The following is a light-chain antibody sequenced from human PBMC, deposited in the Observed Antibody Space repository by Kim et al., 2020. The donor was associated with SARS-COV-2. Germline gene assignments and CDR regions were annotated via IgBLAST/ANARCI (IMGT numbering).Light chain of an antibody. CDR3: NSRDSNDYVV. Sequence: SSELTQDPAVSVALGQTVRITCQGDSLRSYYATWYQQKPGQAPKVVIYGKDNRPSGVPDRFSGSSSGNTAYLTITGTQAGDEADYYCNSRDSNDYVVFGGGTQFTVL. CDR2: GKD. V-gene: IGLV3-19*01. CDR1: SLRSYY. J-gene: IGLJ2*01.